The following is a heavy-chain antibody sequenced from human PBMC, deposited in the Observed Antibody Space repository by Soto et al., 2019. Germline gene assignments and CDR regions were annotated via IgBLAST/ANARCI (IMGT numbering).Heavy chain of an antibody. V-gene: IGHV1-69*02. CDR3: ASSTVTTYYYYYGMDV. CDR1: GGTFSSYT. J-gene: IGHJ6*02. D-gene: IGHD4-17*01. Sequence: QVQLVHSGAEVKKPGSSVKVSCKASGGTFSSYTISWVRQAPGQGLEWMGRITPILGIANYAQKFQGRVTITADKSTSTAYIELSSLISEDTAVYYCASSTVTTYYYYYGMDVLGQGTTVTVSS. CDR2: ITPILGIA.